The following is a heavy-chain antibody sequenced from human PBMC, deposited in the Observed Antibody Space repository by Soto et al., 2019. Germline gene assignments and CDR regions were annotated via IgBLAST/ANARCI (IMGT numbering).Heavy chain of an antibody. V-gene: IGHV3-30-3*01. CDR3: VRARQNLVVNEYFQC. CDR2: ISYDETTT. D-gene: IGHD2-8*02. Sequence: QVQLVESGGGVVQPGRSLRLSCAASGFSFSAYAIHWVRQAPGKGLEWVALISYDETTTYYADSVKGRFTISRDNSKNTLYLQMNSLRSEDTAVYYCVRARQNLVVNEYFQCWGQGTLVIVSS. J-gene: IGHJ1*01. CDR1: GFSFSAYA.